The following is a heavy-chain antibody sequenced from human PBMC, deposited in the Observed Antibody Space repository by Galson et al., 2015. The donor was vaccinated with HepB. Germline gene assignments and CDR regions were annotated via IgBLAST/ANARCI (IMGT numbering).Heavy chain of an antibody. V-gene: IGHV3-30*02. CDR3: AKDVLLWFGESGNWFDP. D-gene: IGHD3-10*01. Sequence: SLRLSCAASGFTFSSYGMHWVRQAPGKGLEWVAFIRCDGSNKYYADSVKGRFTISRDNSKNTLYLQMNSLRAEDTAVYYCAKDVLLWFGESGNWFDPWGQGTLVTVSS. J-gene: IGHJ5*02. CDR1: GFTFSSYG. CDR2: IRCDGSNK.